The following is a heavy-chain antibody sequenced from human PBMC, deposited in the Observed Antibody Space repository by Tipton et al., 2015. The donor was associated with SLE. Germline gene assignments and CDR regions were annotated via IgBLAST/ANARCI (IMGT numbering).Heavy chain of an antibody. CDR2: IYHDGST. CDR1: GGSISTTSYY. V-gene: IGHV4-39*07. Sequence: TLSLTCSVSGGSISTTSYYWGWIRQPPGKGLEWIANIYHDGSTYYNPSLKSRVTISVDTSKNQFSLKLTSVTAADTAVFYCARHRGYFTVSDYIAYWGRGTLVTVSS. J-gene: IGHJ4*02. CDR3: ARHRGYFTVSDYIAY. D-gene: IGHD2-8*01.